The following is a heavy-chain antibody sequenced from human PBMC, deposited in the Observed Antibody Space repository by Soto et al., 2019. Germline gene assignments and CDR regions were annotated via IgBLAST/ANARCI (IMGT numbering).Heavy chain of an antibody. Sequence: QVQLVQSGAEVKKPGSSVKLSCKASAGTFRSYAMNWVRQAPGQGLEWMGGIIPMFATTNYAQKFQGRVTITGDESTRTAYMELSSLRSDDTAVYYCARARISMIVGGAYYYAMDAWGQGTAVTVSS. CDR1: AGTFRSYA. D-gene: IGHD3-22*01. CDR3: ARARISMIVGGAYYYAMDA. CDR2: IIPMFATT. J-gene: IGHJ6*02. V-gene: IGHV1-69*12.